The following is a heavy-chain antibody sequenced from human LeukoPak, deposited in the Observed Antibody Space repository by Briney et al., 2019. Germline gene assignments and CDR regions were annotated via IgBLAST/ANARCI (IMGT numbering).Heavy chain of an antibody. D-gene: IGHD1-26*01. Sequence: SETLSLTCIVSGSSVSTFYWSWLRQSPGTGLEWIGFVHDTGSTAYNPSLKSRVAISLETSKNQLSLMLTSVTAADTAMYYCARGSTDVYWYLDVWGRGTLVTVSS. V-gene: IGHV4-59*02. CDR3: ARGSTDVYWYLDV. CDR2: VHDTGST. CDR1: GSSVSTFY. J-gene: IGHJ2*01.